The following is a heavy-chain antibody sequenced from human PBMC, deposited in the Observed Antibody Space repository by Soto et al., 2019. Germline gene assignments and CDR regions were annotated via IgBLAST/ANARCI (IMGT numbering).Heavy chain of an antibody. CDR3: ARGLVVRGGSCYGY. Sequence: QVQLVQSGAEVKKPGASVKVSCKASGYTFTSYDINWVRQATGQGLEWMGWMNPNSGNTGYAQKFQGRVTMTRHTSISTAYMELSSLRSEDTAVYYCARGLVVRGGSCYGYWGQGTLVTVSS. D-gene: IGHD2-15*01. CDR2: MNPNSGNT. J-gene: IGHJ4*02. CDR1: GYTFTSYD. V-gene: IGHV1-8*01.